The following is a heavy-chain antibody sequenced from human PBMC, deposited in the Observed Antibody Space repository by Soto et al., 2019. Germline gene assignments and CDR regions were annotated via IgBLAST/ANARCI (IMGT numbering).Heavy chain of an antibody. Sequence: GGSLRLSCAASGFTFSSYAMSWVRQAPGKGLEWVSAISGSGGSTYYADSVKGRFTISRDNSKNTLYLQMNSLRAEDTDVYYGAKVLPTGYDSSGYYYFDYWGQGTLVTVSS. V-gene: IGHV3-23*01. CDR3: AKVLPTGYDSSGYYYFDY. D-gene: IGHD3-22*01. CDR1: GFTFSSYA. J-gene: IGHJ4*02. CDR2: ISGSGGST.